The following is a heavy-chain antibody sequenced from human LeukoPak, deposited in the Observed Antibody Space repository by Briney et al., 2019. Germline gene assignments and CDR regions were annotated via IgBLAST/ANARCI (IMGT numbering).Heavy chain of an antibody. Sequence: PSQTLSLTCTVSGGSISSGDYYWSWIRQPPGGGLEWIGYISYSGNTYYNPSLKSRVTISLDTSKSQFSLKLSSVTAADTAVYYCASSEGYYYYYYMDVWGKGTTVTVSS. CDR2: ISYSGNT. J-gene: IGHJ6*03. CDR3: ASSEGYYYYYYMDV. V-gene: IGHV4-30-4*08. CDR1: GGSISSGDYY.